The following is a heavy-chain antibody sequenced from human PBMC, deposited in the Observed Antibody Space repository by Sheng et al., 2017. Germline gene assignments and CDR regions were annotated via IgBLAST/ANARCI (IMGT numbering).Heavy chain of an antibody. Sequence: QVQLVQSGAEVKKPGSSVKVSCKASGGTFSSYAISWVRQAPGQGLEWMGGIIPILGIANYAQKFQGRVTITADKSTSTAYMELSSLRSEDTAVYYCARATGPRPTGGGYYYYYMDVWGQRDHGHRLL. CDR3: ARATGPRPTGGGYYYYYMDV. V-gene: IGHV1-69*04. J-gene: IGHJ6*03. D-gene: IGHD1-1*01. CDR2: IIPILGIA. CDR1: GGTFSSYA.